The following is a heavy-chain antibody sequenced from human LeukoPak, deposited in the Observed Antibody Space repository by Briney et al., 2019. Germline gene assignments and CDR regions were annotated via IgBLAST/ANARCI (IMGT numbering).Heavy chain of an antibody. CDR1: GFTSNIYA. V-gene: IGHV3-23*01. J-gene: IGHJ4*02. CDR2: ISGNGISA. D-gene: IGHD3-9*01. Sequence: GGSLRLSCAASGFTSNIYAMNGVRQAPGKGLEWVSSISGNGISAFYADSVKGRFTISRDNSKNTFFLQMNSLRAEDTAVYYCAKGASDWFLRPFDYWAQGTLVTVSS. CDR3: AKGASDWFLRPFDY.